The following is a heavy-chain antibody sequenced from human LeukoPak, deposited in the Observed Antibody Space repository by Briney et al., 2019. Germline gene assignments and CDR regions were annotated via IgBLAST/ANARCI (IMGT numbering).Heavy chain of an antibody. V-gene: IGHV1-2*02. D-gene: IGHD6-19*01. CDR1: GYTFTGYY. Sequence: ASVKVSCKASGYTFTGYYMHWVRQAPGQGLEWMRRINPNSGGTNYAQKFQGRVTMTRDTSISTAYMELSRLRSDDTAVYYCARYHSSGGNGPRFDYWGQGTLVTVSS. CDR2: INPNSGGT. CDR3: ARYHSSGGNGPRFDY. J-gene: IGHJ4*02.